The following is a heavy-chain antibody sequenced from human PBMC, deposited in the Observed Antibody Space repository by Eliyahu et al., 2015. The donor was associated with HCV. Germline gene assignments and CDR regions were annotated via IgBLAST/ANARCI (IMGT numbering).Heavy chain of an antibody. V-gene: IGHV2-26*01. D-gene: IGHD6-13*01. CDR3: ARIYSSSWVAKNXFDP. Sequence: QVTLKXSGPVLVKPXETLTLTCTVSGFSLSNARMGVSWIRQPPGKALEWLAHIFSNDEKSYSTSLKSRLTISKDTSKSQVVLTMTNMDPVDTATYYCARIYSSSWVAKNXFDPWGQGTLVTVSS. CDR2: IFSNDEK. J-gene: IGHJ5*02. CDR1: GFSLSNARMG.